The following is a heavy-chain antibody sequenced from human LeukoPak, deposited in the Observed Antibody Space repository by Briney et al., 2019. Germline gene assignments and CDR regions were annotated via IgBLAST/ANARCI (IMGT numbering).Heavy chain of an antibody. D-gene: IGHD5-12*01. V-gene: IGHV4-59*08. CDR3: AGFSGYDSYYFDY. Sequence: SETLPLTCTVSGGSISSYYWSWIRQPPGKGLEWIGYIYYSGSTNYNPSLKSRVTISVDTSKNQFSLKLSSVTAADTAVYYCAGFSGYDSYYFDYWGQGTLVTVSS. CDR1: GGSISSYY. CDR2: IYYSGST. J-gene: IGHJ4*02.